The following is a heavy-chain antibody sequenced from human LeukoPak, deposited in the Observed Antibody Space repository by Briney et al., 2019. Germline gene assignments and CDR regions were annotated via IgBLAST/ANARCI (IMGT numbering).Heavy chain of an antibody. CDR3: AREIRAYCYDSSGYDPPNWFDP. CDR2: IHNSGST. D-gene: IGHD3-22*01. V-gene: IGHV4-59*02. Sequence: SETLSLTCTVSGGSVSSYYWSWIRQPPGKGLEWIGYIHNSGSTNYNASLKSRVTISVDTSKNQFSLKLSSVTAADTAVYYCAREIRAYCYDSSGYDPPNWFDPWGQGTLVTVSS. CDR1: GGSVSSYY. J-gene: IGHJ5*02.